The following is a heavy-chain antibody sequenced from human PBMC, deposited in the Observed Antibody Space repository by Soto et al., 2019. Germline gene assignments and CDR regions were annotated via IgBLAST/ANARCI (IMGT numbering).Heavy chain of an antibody. CDR1: GFTFSGSA. J-gene: IGHJ6*03. CDR2: IRSKANSYAT. Sequence: GGSLRLSCAASGFTFSGSAMHWVRQASGKGLEWVGRIRSKANSYATAYAASVKGRFTISRDDSKNTAYLQMNSLKTEDTAVYYCTRHRLGAARQDLYYYYYMDVWGKGTTVTVSS. V-gene: IGHV3-73*01. CDR3: TRHRLGAARQDLYYYYYMDV. D-gene: IGHD6-6*01.